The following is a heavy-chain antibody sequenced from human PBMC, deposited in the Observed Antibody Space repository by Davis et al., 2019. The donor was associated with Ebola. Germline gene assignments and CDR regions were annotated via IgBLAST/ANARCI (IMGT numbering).Heavy chain of an antibody. V-gene: IGHV3-11*01. Sequence: LSLTCAASGFTFSDYYMSWIRQAPGKGLEWVSYISSSGSTIYYADSVKGRFTISRDNAKNSLYLQMNSLRAEDTAVYYCARVWYSSSWDGLDPWGQGTLVTVSS. CDR1: GFTFSDYY. D-gene: IGHD6-13*01. CDR2: ISSSGSTI. J-gene: IGHJ5*02. CDR3: ARVWYSSSWDGLDP.